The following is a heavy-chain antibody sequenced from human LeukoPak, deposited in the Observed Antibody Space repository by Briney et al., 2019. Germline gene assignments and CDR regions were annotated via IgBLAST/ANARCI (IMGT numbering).Heavy chain of an antibody. J-gene: IGHJ4*02. Sequence: GGSLRLSCAASGFTFSSYGMHWVRQAPGKGLEWVAFIRYDGSNKYYADSVKGRFTISRDNSKNTLYLQMDSLRAEDTAVYYCATTSGFYGSGSFDYWGQGTLVTVSS. D-gene: IGHD3-10*01. CDR1: GFTFSSYG. V-gene: IGHV3-30*02. CDR3: ATTSGFYGSGSFDY. CDR2: IRYDGSNK.